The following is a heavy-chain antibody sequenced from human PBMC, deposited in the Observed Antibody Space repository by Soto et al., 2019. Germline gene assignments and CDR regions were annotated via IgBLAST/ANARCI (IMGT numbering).Heavy chain of an antibody. V-gene: IGHV4-59*01. J-gene: IGHJ4*02. CDR2: VYHTGRT. CDR1: TDSKRTYT. Sequence: SETLSLTCPVSTDSKRTYTCTCLRQSPGKGLEWIGYVYHTGRTEYNPSLESRVTISIDMSKKQFSLQLTSVTAADTAVYFCARDDTTGLLEFWGQGTLVTVSS. CDR3: ARDDTTGLLEF.